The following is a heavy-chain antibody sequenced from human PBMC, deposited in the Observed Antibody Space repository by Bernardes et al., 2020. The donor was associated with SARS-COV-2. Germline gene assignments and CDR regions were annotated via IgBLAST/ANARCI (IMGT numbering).Heavy chain of an antibody. V-gene: IGHV4-34*01. CDR2: INHSGST. CDR3: ARGIVVVLYYYMDV. J-gene: IGHJ6*03. Sequence: SETLSLTCAVYGGSFSGYYWSWIRQPPGKGLEWIGEINHSGSTNYNPSLKSRVTISVDTSKNQFSLKLSSVTAADTAVYYCARGIVVVLYYYMDVWGKGTTVTVSS. CDR1: GGSFSGYY. D-gene: IGHD2-2*01.